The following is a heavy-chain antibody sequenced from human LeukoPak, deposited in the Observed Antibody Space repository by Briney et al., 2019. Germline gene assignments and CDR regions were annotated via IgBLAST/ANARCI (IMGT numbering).Heavy chain of an antibody. CDR2: ISSSSSYI. Sequence: PGGSLRLSCAASGFSFTSYWMHWVRQAPGKELEWVSSISSSSSYIYYADSVKGRFTISRDNAKNSLYLQMNSLRAEGTAVYYCARGFYYDSSGPFYYYYGMDVWGQGTTVTVSS. CDR3: ARGFYYDSSGPFYYYYGMDV. CDR1: GFSFTSYW. D-gene: IGHD3-22*01. J-gene: IGHJ6*02. V-gene: IGHV3-21*01.